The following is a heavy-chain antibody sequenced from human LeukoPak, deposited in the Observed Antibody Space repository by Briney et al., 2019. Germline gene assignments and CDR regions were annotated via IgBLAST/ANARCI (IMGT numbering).Heavy chain of an antibody. Sequence: PGGSLRLSCAASGFTFDDYAMHWLRQAPGKGLEWVSLISGDGGSTYYADSVKGRFTISRDNSKNSLYLQMNSRRTEDTALYYCAKDMWSGGSCYDYWGQGTLVTVSS. CDR1: GFTFDDYA. D-gene: IGHD2-15*01. V-gene: IGHV3-43*02. CDR2: ISGDGGST. J-gene: IGHJ4*02. CDR3: AKDMWSGGSCYDY.